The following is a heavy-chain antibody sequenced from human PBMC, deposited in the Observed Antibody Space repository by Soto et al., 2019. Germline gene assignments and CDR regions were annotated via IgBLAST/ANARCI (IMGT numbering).Heavy chain of an antibody. CDR2: IYYSGST. V-gene: IGHV4-61*01. CDR1: GGSVSSGSYY. J-gene: IGHJ5*02. CDR3: ARDWDSSSWYGAVRWFGP. Sequence: PSETLSLTCTVSGGSVSSGSYYWSWIRQPPGKGLEWIGYIYYSGSTNYNPSLKSRVTISVDTSKNQFSLKLSSVTAADTAVYYCARDWDSSSWYGAVRWFGPRRKGTLVTVSS. D-gene: IGHD6-13*01.